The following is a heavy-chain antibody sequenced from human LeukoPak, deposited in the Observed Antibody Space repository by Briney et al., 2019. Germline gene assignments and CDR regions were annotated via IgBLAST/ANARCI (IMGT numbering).Heavy chain of an antibody. CDR3: ARGYRGYSYGYSLYYYYYMDV. J-gene: IGHJ6*03. V-gene: IGHV4-61*02. CDR2: ISSSGST. D-gene: IGHD5-18*01. Sequence: PSETLSLTCTVSGDSISSGDYYWSWIRQPAGKGLEWIGRISSSGSTNYNPSLKSRVTISVDTSKNQFSLKLSSVTAADTAVYYCARGYRGYSYGYSLYYYYYMDVWGKGTTVTVSS. CDR1: GDSISSGDYY.